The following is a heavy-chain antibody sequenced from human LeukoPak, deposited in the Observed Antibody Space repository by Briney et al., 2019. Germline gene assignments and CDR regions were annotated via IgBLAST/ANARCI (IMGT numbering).Heavy chain of an antibody. J-gene: IGHJ5*02. Sequence: PSETLSLTCAVYGGSFSGYYWSWIRQPPGKGLEWIGEINHSGSTNYNPSLKSRVTISADTSKNQFSLKLSSVTAADTAVYYCARGQVEWLRFGIYGPWGQGTLVTVSS. CDR3: ARGQVEWLRFGIYGP. V-gene: IGHV4-34*01. CDR1: GGSFSGYY. D-gene: IGHD5-12*01. CDR2: INHSGST.